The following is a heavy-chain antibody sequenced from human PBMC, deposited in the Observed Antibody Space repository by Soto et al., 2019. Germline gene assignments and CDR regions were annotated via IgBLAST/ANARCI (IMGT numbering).Heavy chain of an antibody. CDR2: MSYSGST. V-gene: IGHV4-30-4*01. D-gene: IGHD1-7*01. CDR3: DTMGTPATRLYYFAH. CDR1: GGSISSDDYY. J-gene: IGHJ4*02. Sequence: QVQLQESGPGLVKPSQTLSLTCTVSGGSISSDDYYWSWIRQPPGKGLEWIGFMSYSGSTSYNASLTGRVTTSVATSKHQSSLNRKFVTAADPAVYYCDTMGTPATRLYYFAHWGQGTLVTVSS.